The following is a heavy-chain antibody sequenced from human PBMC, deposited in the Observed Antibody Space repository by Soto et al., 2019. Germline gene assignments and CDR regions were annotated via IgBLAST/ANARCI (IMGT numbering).Heavy chain of an antibody. D-gene: IGHD6-6*01. CDR1: GGSITTVGYS. CDR2: IFHSGIS. CDR3: ARRISARTYYFDY. J-gene: IGHJ4*02. V-gene: IGHV4-30-2*01. Sequence: PSETLSLTCAVSGGSITTVGYSWSWIRQPPGKGLEWIGYIFHSGISYSNPSLKGRVTMSVDGSKNRFSLRLSSVTAADTAVYYCARRISARTYYFDYWGQGTLVTVS.